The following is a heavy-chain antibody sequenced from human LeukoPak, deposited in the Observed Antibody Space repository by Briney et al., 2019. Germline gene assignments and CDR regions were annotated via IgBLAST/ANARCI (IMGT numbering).Heavy chain of an antibody. J-gene: IGHJ6*03. CDR2: IYHSGNA. V-gene: IGHV4-4*02. CDR3: ARMTYGSGSYYNPYYMDV. CDR1: GGSISSNNW. D-gene: IGHD3-10*01. Sequence: PSETLSLTCAVSGGSISSNNWWSWVRQPPGMGLEWIGEIYHSGNANYNPSLKTRVTMSVDKSKNQFSLILSSVTAADTAVYYCARMTYGSGSYYNPYYMDVWGKGTTVTISS.